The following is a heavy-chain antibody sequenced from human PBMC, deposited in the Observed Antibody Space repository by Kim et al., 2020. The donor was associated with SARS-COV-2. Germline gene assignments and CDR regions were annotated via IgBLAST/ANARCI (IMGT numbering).Heavy chain of an antibody. CDR1: GFTFSTYT. J-gene: IGHJ4*02. D-gene: IGHD6-19*01. V-gene: IGHV3-21*01. Sequence: GGSLRLSCAASGFTFSTYTMNWVRQAPGKGLEWVSSISSNRGFVYYADSVKGRFTISRDNAKNSLYLQMNSLRAEDTALYYCASFRAEFTLSPDPLDYWGRGTLVTVSS. CDR3: ASFRAEFTLSPDPLDY. CDR2: ISSNRGFV.